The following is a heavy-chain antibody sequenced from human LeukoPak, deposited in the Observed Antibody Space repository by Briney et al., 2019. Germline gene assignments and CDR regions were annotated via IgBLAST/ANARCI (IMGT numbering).Heavy chain of an antibody. CDR3: ARVVLGDTAMVNNYYYGMDV. J-gene: IGHJ6*02. D-gene: IGHD5-18*01. V-gene: IGHV1-69*13. CDR1: GGTFSSYA. CDR2: IIPIFGTA. Sequence: GASVKVSCKASGGTFSSYAISWVRQAPGQGLEWMGGIIPIFGTANYAQKFQGRVTITADESTSTAYMELSSLRSEDTAVYYCARVVLGDTAMVNNYYYGMDVWGQGTTVAVSS.